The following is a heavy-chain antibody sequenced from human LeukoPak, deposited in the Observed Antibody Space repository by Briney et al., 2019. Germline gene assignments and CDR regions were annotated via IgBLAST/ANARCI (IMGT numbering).Heavy chain of an antibody. CDR1: AFTFSSYG. J-gene: IGHJ4*02. CDR2: ISYDGSNK. CDR3: ARGPSGYHNT. D-gene: IGHD5-12*01. Sequence: PGRSLRLSFAASAFTFSSYGMHWVRQAPGKGLEWVAVISYDGSNKNYADSVKGRFTISRDNSKNTLYLQMNSLRAEDTAVYYCARGPSGYHNTGGQGTLVTVSS. V-gene: IGHV3-30*03.